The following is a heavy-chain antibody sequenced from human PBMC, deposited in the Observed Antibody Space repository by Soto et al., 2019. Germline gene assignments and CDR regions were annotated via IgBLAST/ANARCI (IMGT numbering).Heavy chain of an antibody. V-gene: IGHV3-33*01. CDR3: AGQYAAAGTHYYYYGMDV. CDR2: IWCDGSDK. J-gene: IGHJ6*02. D-gene: IGHD6-13*01. CDR1: GFTFRTYA. Sequence: GGSLRLSCAASGFTFRTYAIHWVRQAPGKGLEWVAVIWCDGSDKYYADSVKGRFTISRDNSRNTLYLQMNSLRAEDTAVYYCAGQYAAAGTHYYYYGMDVWGQGTTVTVSS.